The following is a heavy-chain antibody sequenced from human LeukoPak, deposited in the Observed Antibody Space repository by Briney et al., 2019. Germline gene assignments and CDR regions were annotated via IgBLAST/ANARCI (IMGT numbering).Heavy chain of an antibody. CDR2: IIPIFGTA. J-gene: IGHJ4*02. D-gene: IGHD4-17*01. CDR3: ARGGHYGDPFDY. V-gene: IGHV1-69*13. Sequence: SVKVSCKASGGTFSSYAISWVRQAPGQGLEWMGGIIPIFGTANYAQKFQGRVTITADESTGTAYMELSSLRSEDTAVYYCARGGHYGDPFDYWGQGTLVTVSS. CDR1: GGTFSSYA.